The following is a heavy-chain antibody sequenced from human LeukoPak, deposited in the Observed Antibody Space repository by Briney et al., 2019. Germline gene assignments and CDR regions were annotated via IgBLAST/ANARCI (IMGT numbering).Heavy chain of an antibody. V-gene: IGHV1-69*13. J-gene: IGHJ4*02. CDR1: GYSLTTYY. D-gene: IGHD1-26*01. CDR3: ARDNEGGSYFDY. Sequence: SVKVSCKASGYSLTTYYMHWVRQAPGQGLEWMGGIIPIFGTANYAQKFQGRVTITADESTSTAYMELSSLRSEDTAVYYCARDNEGGSYFDYWGQGTLVTVSS. CDR2: IIPIFGTA.